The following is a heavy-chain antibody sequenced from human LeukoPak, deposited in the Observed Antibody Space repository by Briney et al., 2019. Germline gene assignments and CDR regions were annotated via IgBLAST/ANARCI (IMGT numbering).Heavy chain of an antibody. CDR3: ARDTGIVVVPAARDSGGFDY. J-gene: IGHJ4*02. D-gene: IGHD2-2*01. CDR2: IYYSGST. CDR1: GGSISSSSYY. V-gene: IGHV4-39*07. Sequence: SETLSLTCPVSGGSISSSSYYWGWIRQPPGKGLEWIGSIYYSGSTYYNPSLKSRVTISVDRSKNQFSLKLSSVTAADTAVYYCARDTGIVVVPAARDSGGFDYWGQGTLVTVSS.